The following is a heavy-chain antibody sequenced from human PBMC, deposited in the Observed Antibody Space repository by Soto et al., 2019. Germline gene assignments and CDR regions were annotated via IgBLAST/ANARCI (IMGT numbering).Heavy chain of an antibody. CDR3: TRDGDGRMTTNPYYYYGMDV. J-gene: IGHJ6*04. CDR1: GGSISGYY. D-gene: IGHD2-21*02. CDR2: VYYSGGA. V-gene: IGHV4-59*01. Sequence: SETLSLTCTVSGGSISGYYWSWIRQPPGKGLEWIGNVYYSGGAKYNPSVKRRVSISVDTSKNQFSLNLSSVTAADTAVYYCTRDGDGRMTTNPYYYYGMDVWGTGITVT.